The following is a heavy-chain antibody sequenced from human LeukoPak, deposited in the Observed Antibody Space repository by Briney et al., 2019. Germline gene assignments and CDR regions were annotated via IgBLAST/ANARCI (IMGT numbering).Heavy chain of an antibody. CDR3: ARCHKDRSGYFDP. J-gene: IGHJ5*02. D-gene: IGHD5-12*01. CDR1: GGIHSRRSYH. V-gene: IGHV4-39*01. CDR2: IYYSGST. Sequence: PSETVSLTCTFSGGIHSRRSYHWGWPRQPTGRGLEWIGSIYYSGSTYHNPSLKSRVTISVDTSKNQFSLKLSSVTAADTAVYYCARCHKDRSGYFDPWGQGTLVTVSS.